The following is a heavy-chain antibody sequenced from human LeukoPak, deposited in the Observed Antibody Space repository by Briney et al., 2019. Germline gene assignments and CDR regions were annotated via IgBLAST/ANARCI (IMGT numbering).Heavy chain of an antibody. Sequence: GGSLRLSCAASGFTFSSFNMNWVRQAPGKGLEWVASIDTTSTYIFYADSVRGRLTISRDHARSSLSLQMHSLTADDTAVYYCARSRRDSAWYIDDYWGQGTLVTVSS. V-gene: IGHV3-21*01. CDR1: GFTFSSFN. D-gene: IGHD6-13*01. J-gene: IGHJ4*02. CDR3: ARSRRDSAWYIDDY. CDR2: IDTTSTYI.